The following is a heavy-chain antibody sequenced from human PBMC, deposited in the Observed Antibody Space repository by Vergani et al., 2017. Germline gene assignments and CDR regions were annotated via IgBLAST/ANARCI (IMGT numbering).Heavy chain of an antibody. CDR3: ARVITMVRGVIIAYFDY. J-gene: IGHJ4*02. V-gene: IGHV4-61*02. D-gene: IGHD3-10*01. CDR2: ISTSGST. Sequence: QVQLQESGPGLVKPSQTLSLTYTVSDGSIFSGSYYWSWIRQPAGKGLEWIGRISTSGSTNYNPSLKSRVTMSVDTSKNQFSLNLSSVTAADTAVYYCARVITMVRGVIIAYFDYWGQGTLVTVSS. CDR1: DGSIFSGSYY.